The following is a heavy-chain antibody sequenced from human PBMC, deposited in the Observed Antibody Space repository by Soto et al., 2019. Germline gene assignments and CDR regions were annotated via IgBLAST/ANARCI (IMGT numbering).Heavy chain of an antibody. D-gene: IGHD2-21*01. CDR2: IYYSGST. J-gene: IGHJ6*03. CDR3: ARQDSPYYYYYMDV. V-gene: IGHV4-59*08. Sequence: SETLSLTCTVSGGSISSYYWNWIRQPPGKGLEWIGYIYYSGSTDYNPSLKSRVTISVDTSKNQFSLKLSSVTAADTAVYYCARQDSPYYYYYMDVWGKGTTVTVSS. CDR1: GGSISSYY.